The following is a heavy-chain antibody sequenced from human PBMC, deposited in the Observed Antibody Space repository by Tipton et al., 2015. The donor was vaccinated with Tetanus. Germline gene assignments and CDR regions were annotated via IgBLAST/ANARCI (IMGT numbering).Heavy chain of an antibody. D-gene: IGHD1-26*01. CDR3: ARGLPREPFYLDY. CDR2: IYYTELT. V-gene: IGHV4-31*03. Sequence: TLSLTCTVSGASINAGGYLWTWVRQHPGKGLEWIGNIYYTELTSYTPSLNSRVSISVDTSKNQFSLRLTSVTAADTAVYFCARGLPREPFYLDYWGQGTQVTVSS. J-gene: IGHJ4*02. CDR1: GASINAGGYL.